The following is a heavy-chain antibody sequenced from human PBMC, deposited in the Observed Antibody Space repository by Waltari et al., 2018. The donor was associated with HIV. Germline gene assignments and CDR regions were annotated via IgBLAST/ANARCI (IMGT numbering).Heavy chain of an antibody. CDR3: AREALYDSSGYYFDY. CDR1: GFTFNKYW. J-gene: IGHJ4*02. V-gene: IGHV3-7*01. CDR2: IKKDESDK. D-gene: IGHD3-22*01. Sequence: EVQLVESGGGLVQPGGSLRLSCAASGFTFNKYWMTWVRQAPGKGLEWVANIKKDESDKYYVDSRKGRFTISRDNAKNSLFLQMNSLRVEDTAVYYCAREALYDSSGYYFDYWGQGTLVTVSS.